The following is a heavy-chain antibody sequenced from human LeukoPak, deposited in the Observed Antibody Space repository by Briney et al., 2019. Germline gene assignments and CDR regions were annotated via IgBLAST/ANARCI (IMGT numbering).Heavy chain of an antibody. D-gene: IGHD3-9*01. V-gene: IGHV4-4*02. Sequence: PSGTLPLTCAVSGGSINSNNWWSWVRRPPGKGLEWIGEIYHSGSTNYNPSLKSRVTISGDKSKNQFSLKLTSVTAADTAIYYCARARNEILAGYYSFDYWGQGILVTVSS. CDR3: ARARNEILAGYYSFDY. CDR2: IYHSGST. CDR1: GGSINSNNW. J-gene: IGHJ4*02.